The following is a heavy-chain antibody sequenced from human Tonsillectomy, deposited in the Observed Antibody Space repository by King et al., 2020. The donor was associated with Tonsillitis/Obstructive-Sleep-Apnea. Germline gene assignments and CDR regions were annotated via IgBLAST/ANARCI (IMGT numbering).Heavy chain of an antibody. D-gene: IGHD3-22*01. CDR3: ARHYDSSGYWETFDI. J-gene: IGHJ3*02. CDR2: IYYSGST. Sequence: QLQESGPGLVKPSETLSLTCTVSGGSISSYYWSWIRQPPGKGLEWIGYIYYSGSTNYDPSLKSRVTISVDTSKNQFSLKLSSVTSADTAVYYCARHYDSSGYWETFDIWGQGTMVTVSS. V-gene: IGHV4-59*08. CDR1: GGSISSYY.